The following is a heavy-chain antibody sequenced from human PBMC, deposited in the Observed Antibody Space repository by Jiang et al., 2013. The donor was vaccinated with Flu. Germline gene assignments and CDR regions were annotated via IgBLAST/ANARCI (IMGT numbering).Heavy chain of an antibody. J-gene: IGHJ5*02. CDR2: SSLSLVQ. D-gene: IGHD3-9*01. CDR3: ARDYEYYDILTGLGRFDP. Sequence: GQGLEWMEGSSLSLVQQTTHRRFQGRVTITADESTSTAYMELSSLRSEDTAVYYCARDYEYYDILTGLGRFDPWGQGTLVTVSS. V-gene: IGHV1-69*01.